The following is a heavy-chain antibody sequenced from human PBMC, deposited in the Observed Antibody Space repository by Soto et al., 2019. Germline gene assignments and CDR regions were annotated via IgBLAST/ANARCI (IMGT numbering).Heavy chain of an antibody. J-gene: IGHJ4*02. CDR3: AKDASAHRIMTTVTTEFDY. CDR1: GFTFSSYA. CDR2: ISGSGGST. Sequence: PGGSLRLSCAASGFTFSSYAMSWVRQAPEKGLEWVSAISGSGGSTYYADSVKGRFTISRDNSKNTLYLQMNSLRAEDTAVYYFAKDASAHRIMTTVTTEFDYWGQGTLVTVSS. V-gene: IGHV3-23*01. D-gene: IGHD4-17*01.